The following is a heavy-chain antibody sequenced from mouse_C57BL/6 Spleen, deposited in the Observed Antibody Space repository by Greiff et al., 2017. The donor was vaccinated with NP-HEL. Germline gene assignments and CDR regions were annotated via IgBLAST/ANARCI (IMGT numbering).Heavy chain of an antibody. Sequence: EVQGVESGGGLVKPGGSLKLSCAASGFTFSSYAMSWVRQTPEKRLEWVATISDGGSYTYYPDNVKGRFTISRDNAKNNLYLQMSHLKSEDTAMYYCARSSYDGTLAYWGQGTLVTVSA. D-gene: IGHD2-3*01. CDR3: ARSSYDGTLAY. V-gene: IGHV5-4*01. CDR2: ISDGGSYT. CDR1: GFTFSSYA. J-gene: IGHJ3*01.